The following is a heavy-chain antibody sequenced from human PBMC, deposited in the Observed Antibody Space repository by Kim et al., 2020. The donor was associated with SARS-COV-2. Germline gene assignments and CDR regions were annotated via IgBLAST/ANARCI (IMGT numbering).Heavy chain of an antibody. CDR3: ARQRIFGVANWFDP. D-gene: IGHD3-3*01. V-gene: IGHV4-39*01. J-gene: IGHJ5*02. Sequence: NPSLKSRVTISVDTSKNQFSLKLSSVTAADTAVYYCARQRIFGVANWFDPWGQGTLVTVSS.